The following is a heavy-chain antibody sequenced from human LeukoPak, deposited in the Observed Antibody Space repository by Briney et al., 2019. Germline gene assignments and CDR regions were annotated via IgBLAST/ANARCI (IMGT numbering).Heavy chain of an antibody. V-gene: IGHV3-48*03. J-gene: IGHJ6*02. CDR1: GFPFSGYE. CDR2: ISSTSATT. CDR3: MRDRVRMAPV. Sequence: GGSLRLSCRGSGFPFSGYEMNWVRQAPGKGLEWVSYISSTSATTKYSESVKGRFTISRDNAQESLYLQMTSLSAADTAVYYCMRDRVRMAPVWGRGTTVIVSS. D-gene: IGHD5-24*01.